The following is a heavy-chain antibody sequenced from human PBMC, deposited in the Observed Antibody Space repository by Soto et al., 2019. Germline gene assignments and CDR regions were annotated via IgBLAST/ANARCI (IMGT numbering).Heavy chain of an antibody. Sequence: EVQLVESGGGLVKPGGSLRLSCAASGFTFSNAWMNWVRQAPGKGLEWVGRIKSKTDGGTTDYAAPVKGRFTISRDDSKNTLYLQMNSLKTEDTAVYYCTTAVGADSSSWYRYYGMDVWGQGTTVTVSS. V-gene: IGHV3-15*07. CDR1: GFTFSNAW. CDR3: TTAVGADSSSWYRYYGMDV. D-gene: IGHD6-13*01. CDR2: IKSKTDGGTT. J-gene: IGHJ6*02.